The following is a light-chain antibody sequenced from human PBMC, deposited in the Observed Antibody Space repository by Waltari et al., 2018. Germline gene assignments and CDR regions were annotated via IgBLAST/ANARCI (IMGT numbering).Light chain of an antibody. CDR1: QSISTS. J-gene: IGKJ3*01. CDR2: GAA. V-gene: IGKV1-39*01. Sequence: DIQMTQSPSSLSASVGDRVTLTCRTSQSISTSLNWYQQKPGRAPKLLIYGAACLQSGVPSRFSGSGSGTDFTLTISSLQREDYATYYCQQSYSASSPTFGPGTKV. CDR3: QQSYSASSPT.